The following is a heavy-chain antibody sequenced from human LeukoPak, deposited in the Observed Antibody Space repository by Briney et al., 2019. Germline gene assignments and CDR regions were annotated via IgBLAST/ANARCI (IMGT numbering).Heavy chain of an antibody. CDR1: GYTFTGYY. J-gene: IGHJ4*02. V-gene: IGHV1-2*02. CDR3: ARDYVRSSSVFFDY. CDR2: INPNSGGT. Sequence: GASVKVSCKASGYTFTGYYMHWVRQAPGQGLEWMGWINPNSGGTNYAQKFQGRVTMTRDTSISTAYMELSRLRSDDTAVYYCARDYVRSSSVFFDYWGQGTLVTVSS. D-gene: IGHD6-6*01.